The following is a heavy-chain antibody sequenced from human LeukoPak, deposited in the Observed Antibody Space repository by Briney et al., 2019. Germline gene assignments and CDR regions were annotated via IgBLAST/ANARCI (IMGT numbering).Heavy chain of an antibody. J-gene: IGHJ5*02. Sequence: SETLSLTCAVYGGSFSSYYWSWIRQPPGKGLEWIGYIYYSGSTNYNPSLKSRVTISADTSKNQFSLKLSSVTAADTAVYYCARDRVVVAATGTDDWFDPWGQGTLVTVSS. CDR3: ARDRVVVAATGTDDWFDP. D-gene: IGHD2-15*01. V-gene: IGHV4-59*01. CDR1: GGSFSSYY. CDR2: IYYSGST.